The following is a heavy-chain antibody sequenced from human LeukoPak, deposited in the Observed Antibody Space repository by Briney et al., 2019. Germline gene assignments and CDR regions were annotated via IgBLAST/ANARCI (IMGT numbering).Heavy chain of an antibody. CDR1: GYTLTGHS. V-gene: IGHV1-2*02. Sequence: ASVKVSCKASGYTLTGHSMRWVRQAPGQGLEWMGWKNPNSGGTKYTRKFQGRVTMTRDTSISTAYMELSRLRSDDTAVYYCARDYGMDVWGQGTTVTVSS. J-gene: IGHJ6*02. CDR2: KNPNSGGT. CDR3: ARDYGMDV.